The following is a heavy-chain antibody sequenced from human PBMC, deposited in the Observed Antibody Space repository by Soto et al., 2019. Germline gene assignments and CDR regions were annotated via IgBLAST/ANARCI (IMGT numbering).Heavy chain of an antibody. CDR1: DGSVRCGSYY. CDR2: IYYSGST. D-gene: IGHD6-13*01. CDR3: ARWYSSSWSKNWFDP. Sequence: SDTLSLTCTVSDGSVRCGSYYWSWIRQPPGKGLEWIGYIYYSGSTNYNPSLKSRVTISVDTSKNQFSLKLSSVTAADTAVYYCARWYSSSWSKNWFDPWGQGTLVTVSS. J-gene: IGHJ5*02. V-gene: IGHV4-61*01.